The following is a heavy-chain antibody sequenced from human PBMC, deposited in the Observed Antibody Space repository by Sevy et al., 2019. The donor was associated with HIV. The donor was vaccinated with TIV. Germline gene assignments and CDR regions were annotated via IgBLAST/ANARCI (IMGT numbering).Heavy chain of an antibody. V-gene: IGHV3-30*04. D-gene: IGHD3-10*01. J-gene: IGHJ5*02. CDR3: ARDRGEILRSAFKS. Sequence: GGSLRLSCAASGFTFSEYGMHWVRQAPGKGLEWVAVISHDGRNYKYNADFVKGRFTISRDNSRNTPYLQMNSLRAEDTAIYYCARDRGEILRSAFKSWGQGTLVTVSS. CDR2: ISHDGRNYK. CDR1: GFTFSEYG.